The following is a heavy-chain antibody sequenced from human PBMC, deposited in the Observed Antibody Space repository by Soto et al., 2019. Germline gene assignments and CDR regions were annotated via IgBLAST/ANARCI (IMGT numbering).Heavy chain of an antibody. CDR2: INKDGSEK. J-gene: IGHJ4*02. V-gene: IGHV3-7*05. D-gene: IGHD3-16*01. Sequence: GGSLRLSCAASGFTFSNYWIHWVRQAPGKGLEWVAKINKDGSEKNYVDSVKGRFTISRDNAKNSLDLQMNSLRAEDTAVYYCARSSSWAFDYWGQGTLVTVSS. CDR1: GFTFSNYW. CDR3: ARSSSWAFDY.